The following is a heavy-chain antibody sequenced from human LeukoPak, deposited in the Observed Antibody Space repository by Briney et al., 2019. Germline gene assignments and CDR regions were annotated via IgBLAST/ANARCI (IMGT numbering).Heavy chain of an antibody. CDR2: VYPGDSDT. CDR1: GYSFTSYW. D-gene: IGHD3-22*01. CDR3: ARSTDSSGYYDLWDY. Sequence: GESLKISCKGSGYSFTSYWIGWVRQMPGKGLEWMGIVYPGDSDTRYSPSFQGQVTISADNSISTAYLQWSSLKASDTAMYYCARSTDSSGYYDLWDYWGQGTLVTVSS. J-gene: IGHJ4*02. V-gene: IGHV5-51*01.